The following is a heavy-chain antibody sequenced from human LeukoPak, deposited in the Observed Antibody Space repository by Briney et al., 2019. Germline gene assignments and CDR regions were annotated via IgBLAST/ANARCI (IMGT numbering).Heavy chain of an antibody. CDR1: GGSMRSYY. Sequence: SETLSLTCAVSGGSMRSYYWSWLRQPPGKGLEWIGYIYDSGRTNYNPSLKSRVTISVDTSKNHFSLRLNSVTAADTAVYYCARALAFDYWGQGTLVTVSS. J-gene: IGHJ4*02. CDR3: ARALAFDY. CDR2: IYDSGRT. V-gene: IGHV4-59*01.